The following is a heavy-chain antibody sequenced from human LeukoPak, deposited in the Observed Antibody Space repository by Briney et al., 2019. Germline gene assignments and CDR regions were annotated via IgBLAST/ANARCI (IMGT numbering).Heavy chain of an antibody. CDR1: GYTFTSYS. V-gene: IGHV1-46*01. CDR2: INPSGSST. Sequence: APVKVSCKASGYTFTSYSMHWVRQAPGQGLEWMGIINPSGSSTIYAQKFQGRVTITRDTSTSTVYMELSSLRSEDTAVYYCARRFTVTTLGLVDLGFDYWGQGTLVTVSS. J-gene: IGHJ4*02. CDR3: ARRFTVTTLGLVDLGFDY. D-gene: IGHD4-17*01.